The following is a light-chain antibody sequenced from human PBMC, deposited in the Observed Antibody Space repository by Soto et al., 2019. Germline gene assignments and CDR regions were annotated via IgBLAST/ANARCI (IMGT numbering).Light chain of an antibody. J-gene: IGKJ4*01. CDR1: QSVSID. CDR3: QQYHNLART. CDR2: GAS. V-gene: IGKV3-15*01. Sequence: IQLTQSPSTLSVSAGERATLSCRASQSVSIDLAWYQQTPGQAPRLLIYGASTRDSGIPVRFSGSASGTEFTLTISSLQSEDFAVYYCQQYHNLARTFGGGTKVDIK.